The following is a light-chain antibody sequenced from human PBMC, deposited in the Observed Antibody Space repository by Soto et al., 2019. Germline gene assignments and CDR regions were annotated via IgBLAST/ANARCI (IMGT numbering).Light chain of an antibody. Sequence: QSALTQPASVSGSPGQSITISRTGTSSDVGSYNLVSWYQQHPGKAPKLMIYEVSKRPSGVSNRFSGSKSGNTASLTISRLQAEDEADYYCCSYAGSSTSLVVFGGGTKLTVL. CDR1: SSDVGSYNL. J-gene: IGLJ2*01. V-gene: IGLV2-23*02. CDR2: EVS. CDR3: CSYAGSSTSLVV.